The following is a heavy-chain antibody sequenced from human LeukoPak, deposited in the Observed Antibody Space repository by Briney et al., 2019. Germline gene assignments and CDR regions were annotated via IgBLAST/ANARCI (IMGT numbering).Heavy chain of an antibody. Sequence: PGGSLRLSCEASGFTFTNYAMSWVRQAPGKGLEWVSVIGVAGFTTYYADSVKGRFTISRDNSRNTLWLQMNSLRAEDTAVYYCAKHRPATTMPRDFDSWGQGTLVTVSS. CDR3: AKHRPATTMPRDFDS. CDR2: IGVAGFTT. CDR1: GFTFTNYA. J-gene: IGHJ4*02. D-gene: IGHD2-2*01. V-gene: IGHV3-23*01.